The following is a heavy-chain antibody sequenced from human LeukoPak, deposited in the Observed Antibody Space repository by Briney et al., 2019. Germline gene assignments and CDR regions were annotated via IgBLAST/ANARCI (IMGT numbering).Heavy chain of an antibody. CDR3: ASGGEMATIGGGNDY. J-gene: IGHJ4*02. Sequence: PGGSLRLSCAASGFTFSSYSMNWVRQAPGKGLEWVSSISSSSSYIYYADSVKGRFTISRDNSKNTLYLQMNSLRAEDTAVYYCASGGEMATIGGGNDYWGQGTLVTVSS. CDR2: ISSSSSYI. CDR1: GFTFSSYS. D-gene: IGHD5-24*01. V-gene: IGHV3-21*01.